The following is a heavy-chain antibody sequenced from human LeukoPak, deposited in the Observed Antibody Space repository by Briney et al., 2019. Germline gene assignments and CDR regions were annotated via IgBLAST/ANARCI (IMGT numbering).Heavy chain of an antibody. CDR2: TIHILGIA. CDR3: ARGITMVRGASNWFDP. CDR1: GGTFSSYA. V-gene: IGHV1-69*04. Sequence: SVNVSCMACGGTFSSYAIIWLRQPPGPGLEWMGRTIHILGIANYAQKFQGRVTITADKSTSAAYMELSSLSSEETAVYYCARGITMVRGASNWFDPWGKGTLVTVSS. J-gene: IGHJ5*02. D-gene: IGHD3-10*01.